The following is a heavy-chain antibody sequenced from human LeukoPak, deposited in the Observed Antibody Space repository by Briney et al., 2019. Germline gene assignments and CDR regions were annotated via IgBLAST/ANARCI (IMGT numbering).Heavy chain of an antibody. CDR2: IIPIFGTA. CDR1: GGTFSSYA. V-gene: IGHV1-69*13. CDR3: AREGYSYGDY. J-gene: IGHJ4*02. Sequence: ASVKVSCEASGGTFSSYAISWVRQAPGQGLEWMGGIIPIFGTANYAQKFQGRVTITADESTSTAYMELSSLRSEDTAVYYCAREGYSYGDYWGQGTLVTVSS. D-gene: IGHD5-18*01.